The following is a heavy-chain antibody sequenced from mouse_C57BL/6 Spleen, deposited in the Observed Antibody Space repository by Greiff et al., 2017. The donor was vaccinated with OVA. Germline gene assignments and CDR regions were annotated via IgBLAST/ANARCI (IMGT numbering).Heavy chain of an antibody. D-gene: IGHD2-4*01. Sequence: EVQLQQSGPELVKPGASVKISCKASGYTFTDYYMNWVKQSHGKSLEWIGDINPNNGGTSYNQKFKGKATLTVDKSSSTAYMELRSLTSEDSAVYYCAGGGNYYDYPFDYWGQGTTLTVSS. V-gene: IGHV1-26*01. CDR2: INPNNGGT. CDR1: GYTFTDYY. CDR3: AGGGNYYDYPFDY. J-gene: IGHJ2*01.